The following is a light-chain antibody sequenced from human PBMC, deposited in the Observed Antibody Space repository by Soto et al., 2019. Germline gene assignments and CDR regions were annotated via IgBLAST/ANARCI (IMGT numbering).Light chain of an antibody. V-gene: IGKV3-20*01. CDR3: QQYGSSPRT. Sequence: EIVLTQSPGTLSLSPGERATLSCRTSQSVSNNLLAWYQQKPVQAPSLLIYGASSRATGIPDRFSGSGSGTDFTLTISRLEPEDFAVYYCQQYGSSPRTFVQGTKLKIK. J-gene: IGKJ2*01. CDR1: QSVSNNL. CDR2: GAS.